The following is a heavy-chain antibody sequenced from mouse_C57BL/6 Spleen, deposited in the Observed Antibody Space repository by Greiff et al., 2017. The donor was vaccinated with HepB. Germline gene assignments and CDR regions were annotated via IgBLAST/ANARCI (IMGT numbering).Heavy chain of an antibody. Sequence: VQLQQSGPELVKPGASVKISCKASGYSFTGYYMNWVKQSPEKSLEWIGEINPSTGGTTYNQKFKAKATLTVDKSSSTAYMQLKSLTSEDSAVYYCARTSSQYYFDYWGQGTTLTVSS. V-gene: IGHV1-42*01. CDR1: GYSFTGYY. CDR2: INPSTGGT. CDR3: ARTSSQYYFDY. J-gene: IGHJ2*01. D-gene: IGHD1-1*01.